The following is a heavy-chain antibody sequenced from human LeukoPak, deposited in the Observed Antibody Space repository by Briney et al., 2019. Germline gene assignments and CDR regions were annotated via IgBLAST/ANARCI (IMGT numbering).Heavy chain of an antibody. CDR2: IIPIFGTA. V-gene: IGHV1-69*06. J-gene: IGHJ6*04. Sequence: ASVKVSCKAYGGTFSSYAISWVRQAPGQGLEWMGGIIPIFGTANYAQKFQGRVTITADKSTSTAYMELSSLRSEDTAVYYCARGVRGPKALDYYYYGMDVWGKGTTVTVSS. CDR1: GGTFSSYA. CDR3: ARGVRGPKALDYYYYGMDV. D-gene: IGHD3-10*01.